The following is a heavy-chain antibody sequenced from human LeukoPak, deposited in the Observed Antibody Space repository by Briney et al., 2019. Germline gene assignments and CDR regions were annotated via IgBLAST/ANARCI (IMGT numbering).Heavy chain of an antibody. D-gene: IGHD6-19*01. CDR1: GFAFNTYD. J-gene: IGHJ4*02. CDR3: ARRYSSGVDF. V-gene: IGHV3-48*03. CDR2: ISDGGGTT. Sequence: GGSLRLSCSAAGFAFNTYDMHWVRQAPGKGLQWVSYISDGGGTTYYADSVKGRFTISRDNARNSLCLQLTSLRVEDTAVYYCARRYSSGVDFWGQGTLVTVSS.